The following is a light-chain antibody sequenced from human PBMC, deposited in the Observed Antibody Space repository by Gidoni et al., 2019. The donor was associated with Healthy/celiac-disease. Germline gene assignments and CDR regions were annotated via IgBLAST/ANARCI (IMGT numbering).Light chain of an antibody. V-gene: IGKV3-11*01. J-gene: IGKJ4*01. Sequence: EIVLTQSPATLSLSPGERATLSCRASQSVSSYLAWYQQKPGQAPRLLIYDASNRATGIPARFSGSGSGTDFTLTISSLEPEYFAVYYCQQRSNWFLTFGGXTKVEIK. CDR1: QSVSSY. CDR2: DAS. CDR3: QQRSNWFLT.